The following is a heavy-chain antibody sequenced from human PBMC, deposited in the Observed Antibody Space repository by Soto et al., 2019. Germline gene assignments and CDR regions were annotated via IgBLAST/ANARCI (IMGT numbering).Heavy chain of an antibody. V-gene: IGHV3-11*06. D-gene: IGHD3-22*01. CDR3: ARRYYYDSSGYINDY. CDR2: ISSSSSYT. Sequence: QVQLVESGGGLVKPGGSLRLSCAASGFTFSDYYMSWIRQAPGKGLEWVSYISSSSSYTNYADSVKGRFTISRDNAKNSLYLQMNSLRAEDTAVYYCARRYYYDSSGYINDYWGQGTLVTVSS. CDR1: GFTFSDYY. J-gene: IGHJ4*02.